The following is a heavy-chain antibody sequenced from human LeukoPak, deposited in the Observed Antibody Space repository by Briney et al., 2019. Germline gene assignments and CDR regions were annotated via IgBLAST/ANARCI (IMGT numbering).Heavy chain of an antibody. D-gene: IGHD3-22*01. V-gene: IGHV3-53*01. Sequence: PGGSLRLSCAASGFTVSSNYMSWVRQAPGKGLEWVSVIYSGGSTYYADSVKGRFTISRDNAKNSLYLYMNSLRVDDTAVYYCARDDYNGGGSYWGQGILATVSS. CDR1: GFTVSSNY. CDR3: ARDDYNGGGSY. J-gene: IGHJ4*02. CDR2: IYSGGST.